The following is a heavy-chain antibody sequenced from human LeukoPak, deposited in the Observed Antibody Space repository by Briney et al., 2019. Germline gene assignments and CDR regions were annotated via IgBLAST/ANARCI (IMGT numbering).Heavy chain of an antibody. Sequence: PSETLSLTCSVSGGSIISAVHYWDWIRQPPGKGLEWIGYIYYSGGTYYNPSLKSRVTISLDTSKNQFSLKLISLTAADTAVYYCARDRKRGVVAEHFFDVWGQGTMVTVSS. D-gene: IGHD2-15*01. CDR3: ARDRKRGVVAEHFFDV. CDR1: GGSIISAVHY. CDR2: IYYSGGT. J-gene: IGHJ3*01. V-gene: IGHV4-30-4*08.